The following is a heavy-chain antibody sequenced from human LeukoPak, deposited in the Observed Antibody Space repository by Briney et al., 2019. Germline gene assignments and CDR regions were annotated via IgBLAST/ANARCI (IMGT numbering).Heavy chain of an antibody. CDR2: IYYSGST. Sequence: NPSETLSLTCTVSGGSISSSSYYWGWIRQPPGKGLEWIGGIYYSGSTYYNPSLKSRVTISVDTSKNQFSLKLSSVTAADTAVYYCAREADSSGPQYWGQGTLVTVSS. CDR3: AREADSSGPQY. CDR1: GGSISSSSYY. V-gene: IGHV4-39*07. D-gene: IGHD3-22*01. J-gene: IGHJ4*02.